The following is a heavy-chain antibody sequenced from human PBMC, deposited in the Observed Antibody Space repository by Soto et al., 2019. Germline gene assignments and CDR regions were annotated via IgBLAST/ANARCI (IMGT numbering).Heavy chain of an antibody. D-gene: IGHD3-22*01. CDR1: GASIITDGYY. J-gene: IGHJ5*02. V-gene: IGHV4-31*03. CDR3: ARVPTYYKDSIDYQPFHP. Sequence: QVQLQESGPGLVEPSQTLSLICTVSGASIITDGYYWTWIRQHPGKGLEWLGYIHYSGGATYSPSYNPSLPRRIAISVHNAKRHLSLKPTSVTAADTAVYYCARVPTYYKDSIDYQPFHPWGHGTLVTVSA. CDR2: IHYSGGATYSP.